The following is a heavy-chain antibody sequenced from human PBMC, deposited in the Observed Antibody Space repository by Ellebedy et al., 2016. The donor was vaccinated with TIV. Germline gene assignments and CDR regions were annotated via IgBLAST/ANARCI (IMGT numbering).Heavy chain of an antibody. CDR2: ITVSSGTI. Sequence: PGGSLRLSCAASGFTFSSYDMNWVRQAPGKGLEWISFITVSSGTIYYADSVQGRFTVSRDNAMNSLFLLMNSLRDEDTAVYYCARDAKGGSFDFWGKGTPVTVSS. CDR1: GFTFSSYD. CDR3: ARDAKGGSFDF. D-gene: IGHD2-15*01. J-gene: IGHJ4*02. V-gene: IGHV3-48*02.